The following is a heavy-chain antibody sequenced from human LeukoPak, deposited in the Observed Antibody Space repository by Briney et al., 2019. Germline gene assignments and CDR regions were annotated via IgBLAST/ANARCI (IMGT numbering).Heavy chain of an antibody. D-gene: IGHD2-15*01. J-gene: IGHJ5*02. Sequence: GASVKVSCKASGYTFTGYYMHWVRQAPGQGLEWMGWINPNSGGTNYAQKFQGRVTMTRDTSISTAYMELSRLRSDDTAVYYCARDPYCSGGSCYSDNWFDPWGQGTLVTVSS. CDR2: INPNSGGT. CDR3: ARDPYCSGGSCYSDNWFDP. V-gene: IGHV1-2*02. CDR1: GYTFTGYY.